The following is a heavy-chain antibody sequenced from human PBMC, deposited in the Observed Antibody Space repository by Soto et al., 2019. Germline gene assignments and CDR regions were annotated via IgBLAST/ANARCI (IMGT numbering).Heavy chain of an antibody. Sequence: GGSLRLSCAASGFTFDDYGMSWVRQAPGKGLEWVSGINWNGGSTGYADSVKGRFTISRDNAKSSLYLQMNSLRAEDTAVYYCARDLNLGSFDYWGQGTLVTVSS. V-gene: IGHV3-20*04. CDR3: ARDLNLGSFDY. CDR2: INWNGGST. CDR1: GFTFDDYG. J-gene: IGHJ4*02.